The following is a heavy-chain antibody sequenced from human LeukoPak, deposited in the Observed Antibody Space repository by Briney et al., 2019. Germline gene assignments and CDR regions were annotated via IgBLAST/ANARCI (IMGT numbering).Heavy chain of an antibody. CDR1: GFTFGKYW. J-gene: IGHJ4*02. V-gene: IGHV3-7*03. D-gene: IGHD3-3*01. CDR3: ARDQYDTWSRRGNFDS. CDR2: IKLDGSEK. Sequence: GGSRRLSCVASGFTFGKYWMSWVRQAPGKGLEWVANIKLDGSEKNYVDSVKGRFTISRDNTKNSLYLQMNSLRAEDTAVFYCARDQYDTWSRRGNFDSWGQGTLVIVSS.